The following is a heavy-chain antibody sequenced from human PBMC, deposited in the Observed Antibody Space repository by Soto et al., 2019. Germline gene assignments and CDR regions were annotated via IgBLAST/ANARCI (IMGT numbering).Heavy chain of an antibody. CDR1: GDSVSSPYY. V-gene: IGHV4-4*02. CDR2: VFHTGTT. Sequence: QVQLQESGPGLVKPSGTLSLTCAVSGDSVSSPYYWCWVRQSPGKGLEWIGEVFHTGTTSYNPSLRRRVTISIDKSITQFSLDLSSVTAADTAVYYCARSAGWYAIHAWGPGTLVIVSS. D-gene: IGHD6-19*01. J-gene: IGHJ5*02. CDR3: ARSAGWYAIHA.